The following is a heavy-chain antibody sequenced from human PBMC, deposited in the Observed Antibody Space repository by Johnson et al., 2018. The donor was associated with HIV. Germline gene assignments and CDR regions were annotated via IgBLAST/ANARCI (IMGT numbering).Heavy chain of an antibody. CDR3: AKVGLGHRKGFDI. V-gene: IGHV3-23*04. CDR2: MSGSGGGT. J-gene: IGHJ3*02. CDR1: GLAFSNYA. Sequence: VQLVESGGGLVQPGGSLRVSCAASGFKYAASGLAFSNYAMSWVRQAPGKGLEWVSAMSGSGGGTYYADSVQGRFTISRDNSKNTLYVQMNSLRGDDTAVYYCAKVGLGHRKGFDIWGQGTMVTVSS. D-gene: IGHD2-15*01.